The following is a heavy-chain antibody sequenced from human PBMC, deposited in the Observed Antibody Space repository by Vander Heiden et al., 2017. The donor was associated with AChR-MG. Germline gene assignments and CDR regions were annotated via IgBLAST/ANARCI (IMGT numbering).Heavy chain of an antibody. Sequence: EVQLVESGGGLVKPGGSLRLSCAASGFTFSNAWMSWVRQAPGKGLEWVGRIKSKTDGGTTDYAAPVKGRFTISRDDSKNTLYLQMNSLKTEDTAVYYCKVPFWSGLVGMDVWGQGTTVTVSS. CDR1: GFTFSNAW. J-gene: IGHJ6*02. CDR3: KVPFWSGLVGMDV. CDR2: IKSKTDGGTT. D-gene: IGHD3-3*01. V-gene: IGHV3-15*01.